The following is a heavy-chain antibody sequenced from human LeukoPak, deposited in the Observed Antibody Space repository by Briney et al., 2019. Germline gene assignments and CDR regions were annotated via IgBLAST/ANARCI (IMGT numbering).Heavy chain of an antibody. CDR1: GYTFISYA. CDR2: INTNTGNP. V-gene: IGHV7-4-1*02. CDR3: TLDPPFVGMHV. J-gene: IGHJ6*02. Sequence: GASVKVSCKASGYTFISYAMNWVRQAPGQGLEWMGWINTNTGNPTYAQGFTGRFVFSLDTSVSTAYLQISSLKIEDTAVYYCTLDPPFVGMHVWGHGTTVTVSS. D-gene: IGHD3-10*01.